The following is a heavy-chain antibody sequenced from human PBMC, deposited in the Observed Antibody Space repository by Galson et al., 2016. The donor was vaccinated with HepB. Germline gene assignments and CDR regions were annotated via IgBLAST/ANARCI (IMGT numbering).Heavy chain of an antibody. Sequence: SLRLSCAASGYSFRSYGMHWVRQTPGKGLEWVAGISFDGTYNYYADSVKGRFTISRDNSKNTLYLQMDSLRAEDTAIYYCAKDVGGEAFFEYWGQGTLVTVSS. J-gene: IGHJ4*02. CDR1: GYSFRSYG. D-gene: IGHD1-26*01. V-gene: IGHV3-30*18. CDR2: ISFDGTYN. CDR3: AKDVGGEAFFEY.